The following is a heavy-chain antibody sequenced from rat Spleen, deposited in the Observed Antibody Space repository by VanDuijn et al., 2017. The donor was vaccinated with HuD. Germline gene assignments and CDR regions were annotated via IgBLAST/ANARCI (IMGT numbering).Heavy chain of an antibody. CDR3: AGAGYLRDWYFDF. Sequence: EVQLVESGGGLVQPGRSTKLSCAASGFTFTGFPMAWVRQAPAKGLEWVATISTTGGNTYYRDSVKGRFTISRDNAKRTLFLQMDSLGSDDTATYFCAGAGYLRDWYFDFWGPGTMVTVSS. D-gene: IGHD2-2*01. V-gene: IGHV5-46*01. CDR1: GFTFTGFP. CDR2: ISTTGGNT. J-gene: IGHJ1*01.